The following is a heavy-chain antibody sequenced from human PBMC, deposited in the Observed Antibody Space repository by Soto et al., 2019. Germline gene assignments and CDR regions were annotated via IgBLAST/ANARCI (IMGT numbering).Heavy chain of an antibody. CDR2: IYYSGST. V-gene: IGHV4-31*03. CDR3: ARAEGRNYGIWFDP. CDR1: VGSISSGGHY. Sequence: SETLSLTCTFSVGSISSGGHYWSWMRQHPGKGLEWIGYIYYSGSTYYNPSLKSRVTIPVDTSKNQFSLKLSSVTAADTAVYYCARAEGRNYGIWFDPWGQGTLGSVS. J-gene: IGHJ5*02. D-gene: IGHD4-4*01.